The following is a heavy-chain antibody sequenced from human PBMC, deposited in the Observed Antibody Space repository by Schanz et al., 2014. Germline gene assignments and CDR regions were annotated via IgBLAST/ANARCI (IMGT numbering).Heavy chain of an antibody. CDR2: IWFDGNNK. D-gene: IGHD4-17*01. CDR1: GFTFSSYG. V-gene: IGHV3-33*06. CDR3: EKDPHNDYGGQPQALDI. J-gene: IGHJ3*02. Sequence: QVQLVESGGGVVQPGRSLRLSCATSGFTFSSYGMHWVRQAPGKGLEWVAVIWFDGNNKYYADSVKGRFTISRDNSKNTLYLQMNSLRAEDTALYSCEKDPHNDYGGQPQALDIWGQGTMVTVSS.